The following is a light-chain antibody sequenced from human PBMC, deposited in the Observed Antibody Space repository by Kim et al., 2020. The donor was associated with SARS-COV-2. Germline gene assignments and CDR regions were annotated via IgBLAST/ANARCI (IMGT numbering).Light chain of an antibody. CDR3: QQSYITPFT. J-gene: IGKJ3*01. CDR1: QSISSH. Sequence: ASVGHRVTITCRTTQSISSHLNWYQQKPGRAPKLLISAASTLQGGVPSRFSGSGSETDFTLTISSLQPEDFATYFCQQSYITPFTFGPGTKVDIK. V-gene: IGKV1-39*01. CDR2: AAS.